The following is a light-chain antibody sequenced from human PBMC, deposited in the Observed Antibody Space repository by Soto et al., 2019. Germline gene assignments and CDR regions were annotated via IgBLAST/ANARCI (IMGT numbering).Light chain of an antibody. J-gene: IGKJ4*01. CDR3: QQNGSSPPT. Sequence: EIVLTQSPGTLSLSPGERATLSCRARQSVSKSFLAWDQQKPGQAPRLLISGASNRATGIPDRFSGSGSGTDFSLTIDRLEPEDLAVYFCQQNGSSPPTFGGGTKVAIK. CDR2: GAS. CDR1: QSVSKSF. V-gene: IGKV3-20*01.